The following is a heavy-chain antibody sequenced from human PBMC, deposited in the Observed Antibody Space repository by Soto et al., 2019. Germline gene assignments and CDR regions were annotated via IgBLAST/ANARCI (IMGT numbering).Heavy chain of an antibody. CDR1: GYSFTSYW. Sequence: GESLKISCKGSGYSFTSYWISWVRQMPGKGLEWMGRIDPSDSYTNYSPSFQGHVTISADKSISTAYLQWSSLKASDTAMYYCARGIQLWPYYFDYWGQGTLVTVSS. V-gene: IGHV5-10-1*01. CDR2: IDPSDSYT. D-gene: IGHD5-18*01. CDR3: ARGIQLWPYYFDY. J-gene: IGHJ4*02.